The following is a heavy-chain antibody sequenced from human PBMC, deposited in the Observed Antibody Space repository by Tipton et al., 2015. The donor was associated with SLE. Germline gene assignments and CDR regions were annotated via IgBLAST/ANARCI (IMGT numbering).Heavy chain of an antibody. V-gene: IGHV4-39*07. Sequence: TLSLTCTVSGDSITRSSFYWGWIRQPPGKGLEWIGSIYYSGTAHYENPSLKSRVTISVDTSKNQFSLKPSSVTAADTAVYYCARDRRGWYFDLWGRGTLVTVSS. J-gene: IGHJ2*01. D-gene: IGHD3-10*01. CDR1: GDSITRSSFY. CDR3: ARDRRGWYFDL. CDR2: IYYSGTAH.